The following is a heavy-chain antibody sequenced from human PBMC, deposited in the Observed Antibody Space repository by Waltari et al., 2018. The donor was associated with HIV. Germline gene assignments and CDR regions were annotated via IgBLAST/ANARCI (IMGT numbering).Heavy chain of an antibody. V-gene: IGHV3-48*02. CDR3: ARGLSYFDGKPLPWYLDV. J-gene: IGHJ2*01. CDR1: GFSLTSYS. CDR2: RVTNPADR. Sequence: EEKLLQSGGGFIQSGGSLRLSCVPSGFSLTSYSVSWIRQTPGKGLEWVSYRVTNPADRYYSDSWMARFTVFTDKIKNSVDLQISNLQDEDSGVYYCARGLSYFDGKPLPWYLDVWGRGSRVTVTS. D-gene: IGHD3-9*01.